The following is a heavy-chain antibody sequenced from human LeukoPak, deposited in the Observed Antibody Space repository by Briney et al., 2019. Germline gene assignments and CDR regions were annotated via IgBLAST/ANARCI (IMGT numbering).Heavy chain of an antibody. CDR2: ISAYNGNT. D-gene: IGHD3-10*01. CDR3: ARDSELQLLWFGELHPSYYYMDV. Sequence: GASVKVSCKASGYTFTSYGISWVRQAPGQGLEWMGWISAYNGNTNYAQKLQGRVTMATDTSTSTAYMELRSLRSDDTAVYYCARDSELQLLWFGELHPSYYYMDVWGKGTTVTISS. V-gene: IGHV1-18*01. CDR1: GYTFTSYG. J-gene: IGHJ6*03.